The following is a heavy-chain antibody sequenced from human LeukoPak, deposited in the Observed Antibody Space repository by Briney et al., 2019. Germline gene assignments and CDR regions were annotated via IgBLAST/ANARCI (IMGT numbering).Heavy chain of an antibody. J-gene: IGHJ3*02. Sequence: GGSLRLSCAASGFTFDDYGMSWVRQAPGKGLEWVANIKQDGSEKYYVDSVKGRFTISRDNAKNSLYLQMNSLRAEDTAVYYCARAPYYYGSGSDAFDIWGQGTMVTVSS. CDR2: IKQDGSEK. V-gene: IGHV3-7*01. CDR3: ARAPYYYGSGSDAFDI. CDR1: GFTFDDYG. D-gene: IGHD3-10*01.